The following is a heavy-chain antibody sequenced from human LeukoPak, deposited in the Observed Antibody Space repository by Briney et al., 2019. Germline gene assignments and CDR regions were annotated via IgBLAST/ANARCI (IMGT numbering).Heavy chain of an antibody. CDR3: TRVPYYYDSSGYYGDFDY. Sequence: PGGSLRLSCAASGFTFSSYEMNWVRQAPGKGLEWVSYISTSGRTIYYADSVKGRFTIFRDNAENSLYLQMNSLRAEDTAVYYCTRVPYYYDSSGYYGDFDYWGQGTLVTVSS. CDR1: GFTFSSYE. D-gene: IGHD3-22*01. CDR2: ISTSGRTI. J-gene: IGHJ4*02. V-gene: IGHV3-48*03.